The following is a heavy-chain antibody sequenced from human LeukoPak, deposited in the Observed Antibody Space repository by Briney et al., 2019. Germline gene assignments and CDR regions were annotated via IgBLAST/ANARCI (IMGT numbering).Heavy chain of an antibody. V-gene: IGHV3-23*01. J-gene: IGHJ4*01. Sequence: PGGSLRLSCAASGFTFDSYAMSWVRKAPGKGLEWVSAISASGYNTYYADSVKGRFTSSRDTSKNTLYLQMNSLGAEDTAIYYCAKDRYNWNYGGVDYWGHGTLVTVSS. CDR3: AKDRYNWNYGGVDY. CDR1: GFTFDSYA. D-gene: IGHD1-7*01. CDR2: ISASGYNT.